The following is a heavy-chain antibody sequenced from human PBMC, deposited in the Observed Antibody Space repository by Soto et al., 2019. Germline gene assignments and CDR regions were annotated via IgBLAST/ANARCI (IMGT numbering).Heavy chain of an antibody. Sequence: QVQLVQSGAEVRKPGSSVKVSCKASGGTISNFAFTWVRQAPGQGLEWMGEIIPFAGTTEHAQPFQGRVTLTADELTSTVYMELSSLRSDDSAVYYRAKLGGRAEAGVYYYYGLDVWDQGTTVTVSS. CDR3: AKLGGRAEAGVYYYYGLDV. V-gene: IGHV1-69*01. D-gene: IGHD6-13*01. CDR2: IIPFAGTT. CDR1: GGTISNFA. J-gene: IGHJ6*02.